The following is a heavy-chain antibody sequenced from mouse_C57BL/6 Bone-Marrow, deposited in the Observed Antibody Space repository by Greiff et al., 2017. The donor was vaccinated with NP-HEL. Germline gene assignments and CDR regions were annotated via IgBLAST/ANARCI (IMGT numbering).Heavy chain of an antibody. V-gene: IGHV1-39*01. J-gene: IGHJ4*01. D-gene: IGHD1-1*01. CDR1: GYSFTDYN. CDR3: AIPITAVVAHYYAMDY. Sequence: EVQLQQSGPALVKPGASVKISCKASGYSFTDYNMNWVKQSNGKSLEWIGVINPNYGTTSYNQKFKGNATLTVDQSSSTAYMQLNSLTSEDSAVYYCAIPITAVVAHYYAMDYWGQGTSVTVSS. CDR2: INPNYGTT.